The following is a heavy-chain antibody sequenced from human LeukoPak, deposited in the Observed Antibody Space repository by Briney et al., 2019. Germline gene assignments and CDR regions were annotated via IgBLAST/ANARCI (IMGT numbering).Heavy chain of an antibody. CDR2: INWNGGRT. CDR1: GFTFNDYG. CDR3: GRISSGWYRGPFDY. V-gene: IGHV3-20*04. D-gene: IGHD6-19*01. Sequence: GGSLRLSCAASGFTFNDYGMSWVRQAPGKGLEWVSGINWNGGRTGYADSMKGRFIISRDNAKNSLYLQVNSLRAEDTAVYYCGRISSGWYRGPFDYWGLGTLVTVSS. J-gene: IGHJ4*02.